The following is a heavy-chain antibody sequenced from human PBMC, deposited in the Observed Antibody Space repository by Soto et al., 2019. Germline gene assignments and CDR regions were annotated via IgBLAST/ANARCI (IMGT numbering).Heavy chain of an antibody. J-gene: IGHJ4*02. CDR2: IYYSGKT. CDR1: GVYLGNTSYY. V-gene: IGHV4-39*01. Sequence: FATQSLTCAVSGVYLGNTSYYWGWIRQSPGKGLEWIGTIYYSGKTYYHPALKSRVTISVDTSNNRFSLKLSSVTAADTAVYYCARHGSYWVQGTLVTVS. CDR3: ARHGSY.